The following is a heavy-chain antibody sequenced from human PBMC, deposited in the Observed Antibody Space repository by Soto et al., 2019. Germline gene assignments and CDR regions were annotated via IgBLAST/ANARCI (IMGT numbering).Heavy chain of an antibody. V-gene: IGHV3-72*01. J-gene: IGHJ6*01. CDR2: SRNRVNSHTT. CDR1: GFTFSDHY. Sequence: EVQLVESGGGLVQPGGSLRLSCAASGFTFSDHYMDWVRQAPGKGLEWVARSRNRVNSHTTEYAASVKGRFTISRDESKISLYLQMNSLKIEDTAVYYCTRALLGGAPSYTFHGMDVWGQGTTVTVSS. CDR3: TRALLGGAPSYTFHGMDV. D-gene: IGHD1-26*01.